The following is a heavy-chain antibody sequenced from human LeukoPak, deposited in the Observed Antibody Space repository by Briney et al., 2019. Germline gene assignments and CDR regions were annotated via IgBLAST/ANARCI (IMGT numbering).Heavy chain of an antibody. V-gene: IGHV4-4*07. CDR1: GGSLSSFY. D-gene: IGHD3-16*01. J-gene: IGHJ6*03. CDR2: VDTSGDT. CDR3: GGGLGGASYYMDV. Sequence: SETLSLTCTVSGGSLSSFYWSWVRQPAGKGPEWIGRVDTSGDTLYNPSPKRRATMSLDTSKNQFSLKLNSVTVADTAVYYCGGGLGGASYYMDVWGKGTTVTVS.